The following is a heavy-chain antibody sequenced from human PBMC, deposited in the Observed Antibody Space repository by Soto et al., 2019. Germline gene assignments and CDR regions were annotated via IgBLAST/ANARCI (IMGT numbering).Heavy chain of an antibody. CDR1: GFTFSSYS. V-gene: IGHV3-21*01. Sequence: EVQLVESGGGLVKPGGSLRLSCAASGFTFSSYSMNWVRQAPGKGLEWVSSISSSSSYIYYADSVKGRFTISRDNAKNSLYLQMNSLSAEDTAVYYCARDLRDYYGSGLLDYWGQGSLVTVSS. CDR2: ISSSSSYI. D-gene: IGHD3-10*01. J-gene: IGHJ4*02. CDR3: ARDLRDYYGSGLLDY.